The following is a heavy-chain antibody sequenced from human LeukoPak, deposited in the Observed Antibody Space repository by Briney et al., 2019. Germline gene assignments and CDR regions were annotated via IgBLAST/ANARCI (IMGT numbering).Heavy chain of an antibody. CDR1: GFSVSSHY. V-gene: IGHV3-53*01. CDR3: ARRGGYSGHDFGGGIEGYFDY. CDR2: IDSADKT. J-gene: IGHJ4*02. Sequence: GGSPRLSCVASGFSVSSHYMNWVRQAPGKGLEWVSVIDSADKTCHADSMKGRFTISRDNSNNTVFLHLNSVRAEDTAVYYCARRGGYSGHDFGGGIEGYFDYWGQGTVVTVSS. D-gene: IGHD5-12*01.